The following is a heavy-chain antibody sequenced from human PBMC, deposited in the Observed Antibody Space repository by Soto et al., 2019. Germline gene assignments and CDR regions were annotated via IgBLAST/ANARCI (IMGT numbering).Heavy chain of an antibody. CDR2: ISGSGGST. J-gene: IGHJ5*02. CDR3: AKDPNLSRYYDFWSGPQTGFDP. CDR1: GFTFSSYA. Sequence: GGSLRLSCAASGFTFSSYAMSWVRQAPGKGLEWVSAISGSGGSTYYADSVKGRFTISRDNSKNTLYLQMNSLRAEDTAVYYCAKDPNLSRYYDFWSGPQTGFDPWGQGTLVTVSS. D-gene: IGHD3-3*01. V-gene: IGHV3-23*01.